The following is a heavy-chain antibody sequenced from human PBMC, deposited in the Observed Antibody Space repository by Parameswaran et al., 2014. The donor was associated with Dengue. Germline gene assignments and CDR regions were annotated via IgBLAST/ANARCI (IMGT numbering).Heavy chain of an antibody. V-gene: IGHV1-2*02. CDR3: ARDPSIAAAGTDWFDP. D-gene: IGHD6-13*01. J-gene: IGHJ5*02. Sequence: WVRQAPGQGLEWMGWINPNSGGTNYAQKFQGRVTMTRDTSISTAYMELSRLRSDDTAVYYCARDPSIAAAGTDWFDPWGQGTPGHRLL. CDR2: INPNSGGT.